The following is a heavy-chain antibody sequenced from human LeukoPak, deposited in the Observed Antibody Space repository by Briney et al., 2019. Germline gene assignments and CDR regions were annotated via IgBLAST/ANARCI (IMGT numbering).Heavy chain of an antibody. V-gene: IGHV3-23*01. CDR3: AKDRVCSGGSCYFDY. CDR1: GFTFSSYA. J-gene: IGHJ4*02. D-gene: IGHD2-15*01. CDR2: ITGSGGST. Sequence: GGSLRLSCAASGFTFSSYAMNWVRQAPGKGLEWVSGITGSGGSTFYADSVKGRFTISRDNSKNTLYLQMNSLRAEDTAVYYCAKDRVCSGGSCYFDYWGQGTPVTVSS.